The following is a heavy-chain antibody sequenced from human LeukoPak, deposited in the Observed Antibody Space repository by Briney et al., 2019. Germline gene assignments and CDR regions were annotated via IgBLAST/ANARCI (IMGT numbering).Heavy chain of an antibody. D-gene: IGHD6-19*01. CDR3: AKTTAGYSSGRYPGWPIDY. CDR1: GFTFRSYA. CDR2: ISGSGGDT. Sequence: GGSLRLSCAASGFTFRSYAIYWVRQAPGKGVERVSGISGSGGDTYFADSVKGRFTISRDNSKNTVFLQMDSLRAEDTAVYYCAKTTAGYSSGRYPGWPIDYWGQGTLVTVSS. J-gene: IGHJ4*02. V-gene: IGHV3-23*01.